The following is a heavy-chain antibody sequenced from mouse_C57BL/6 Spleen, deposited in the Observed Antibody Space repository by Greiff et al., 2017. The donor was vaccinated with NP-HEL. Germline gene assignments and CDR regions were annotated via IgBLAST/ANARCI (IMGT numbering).Heavy chain of an antibody. D-gene: IGHD2-4*01. J-gene: IGHJ2*01. Sequence: DVMLVESGGGLVKPGGSLKLSCAASGFTFSSYAMSWVRQTPEKRLEWVATISDGGSYTYYPDNVKGRFTISRDNAKNNLYLQMSHLKSEDTAMYYCARADYDGYYFDYWGQGTTLTVSS. CDR3: ARADYDGYYFDY. CDR2: ISDGGSYT. V-gene: IGHV5-4*03. CDR1: GFTFSSYA.